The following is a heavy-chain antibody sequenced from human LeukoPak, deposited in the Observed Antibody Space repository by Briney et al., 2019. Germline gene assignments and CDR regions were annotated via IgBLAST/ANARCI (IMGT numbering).Heavy chain of an antibody. V-gene: IGHV3-30*03. D-gene: IGHD5-24*01. Sequence: GGSLRLSCTASGFTFSSYGIHWVRQAPGKGLEWVTVISYDGTNKYSADSVKGRFTISRDNSKNTLYLQLNSLRAGDTAIYYCARDTRGDGYNGDAFDIWGQGTMVTVSS. CDR3: ARDTRGDGYNGDAFDI. CDR1: GFTFSSYG. CDR2: ISYDGTNK. J-gene: IGHJ3*02.